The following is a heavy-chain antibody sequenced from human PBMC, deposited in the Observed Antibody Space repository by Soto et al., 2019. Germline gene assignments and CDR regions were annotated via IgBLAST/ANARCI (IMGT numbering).Heavy chain of an antibody. CDR3: ARRIAARPSWFDP. Sequence: SETLSLTCAVYGGSFSGYYWSWIRQPPGKGLEWIGEINHSGSTNYNPSLKSRVTISVDTSKNQFSLKLSSVTAADTAVYYCARRIAARPSWFDPWGQGTLVTVSS. D-gene: IGHD6-6*01. V-gene: IGHV4-34*01. CDR2: INHSGST. J-gene: IGHJ5*02. CDR1: GGSFSGYY.